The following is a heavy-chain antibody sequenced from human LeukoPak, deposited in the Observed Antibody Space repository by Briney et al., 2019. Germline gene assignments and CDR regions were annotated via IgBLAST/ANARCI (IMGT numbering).Heavy chain of an antibody. V-gene: IGHV1-8*03. J-gene: IGHJ4*02. CDR2: MHPNSGNT. CDR1: GYTFTSYD. CDR3: ASSRSWYAQYYFDY. Sequence: ASVKVSCKASGYTFTSYDINWVRQATGQGLEWMGWMHPNSGNTGYAQKFQGRVTITRNTSISTAYMELSSLRSEDTAVYYCASSRSWYAQYYFDYWGQGTLVTVSS. D-gene: IGHD6-13*01.